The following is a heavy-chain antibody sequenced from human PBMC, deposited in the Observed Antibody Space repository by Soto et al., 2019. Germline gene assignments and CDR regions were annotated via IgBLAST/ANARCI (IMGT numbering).Heavy chain of an antibody. D-gene: IGHD3-10*01. Sequence: QVQLMESGGGVVQPGRSLRLSCAASGFIFSSYAMHWVRQSPGKGLEWVAFISYDGTNKYYADSVKGRFTISRDNSKNTLYLPMNTLRIEDTAVYHCAKWSGSGSFYNTPFASWGQGTLVSVSS. V-gene: IGHV3-30*18. J-gene: IGHJ4*02. CDR1: GFIFSSYA. CDR2: ISYDGTNK. CDR3: AKWSGSGSFYNTPFAS.